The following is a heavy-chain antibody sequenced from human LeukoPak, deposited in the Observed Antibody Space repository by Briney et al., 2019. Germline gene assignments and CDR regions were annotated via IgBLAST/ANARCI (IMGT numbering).Heavy chain of an antibody. CDR3: ARDQALRGYSYGSQIDY. V-gene: IGHV4-39*07. CDR1: GGSMSSTSYY. CDR2: IYYSGST. Sequence: SETLSLTCSVSGGSMSSTSYYWGWIRQSPGKGLEWIGSIYYSGSTYYNPSLKSRVAISVDTSKNQFSLKLSSVTAADTAVYYCARDQALRGYSYGSQIDYWGQGTLVTVSS. D-gene: IGHD5-18*01. J-gene: IGHJ4*02.